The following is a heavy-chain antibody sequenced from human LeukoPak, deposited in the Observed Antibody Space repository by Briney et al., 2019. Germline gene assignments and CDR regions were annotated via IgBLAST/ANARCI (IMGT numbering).Heavy chain of an antibody. CDR3: AKASGDCSGNYHPDY. V-gene: IGHV3-23*01. CDR1: GFTFSTYA. Sequence: GGSLRLSCSPSGFTFSTYAMNWVRHAPGEGLECVSEISGSVGSTYYADSVKGRFTISRDNSKNSLYLQMNSLGAEDTAVYFCAKASGDCSGNYHPDYWGQGTLVTVSS. J-gene: IGHJ4*02. CDR2: ISGSVGST. D-gene: IGHD3-10*02.